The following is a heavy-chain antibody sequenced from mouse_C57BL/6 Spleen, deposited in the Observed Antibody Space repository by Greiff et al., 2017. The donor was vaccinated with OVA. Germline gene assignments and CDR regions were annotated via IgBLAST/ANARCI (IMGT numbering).Heavy chain of an antibody. V-gene: IGHV1-80*01. Sequence: VQLQQSGAELVKPGASVKISCKASGYAFSSYWMNWVKQRPGKGLEWIGQIYPGDGDTNYNGKFKGKATLTADKSSSTAYMQLSSLTSEDSAVYFCARKGLRYQYYFDYWGQGTTLTVSS. CDR2: IYPGDGDT. CDR3: ARKGLRYQYYFDY. CDR1: GYAFSSYW. D-gene: IGHD1-1*01. J-gene: IGHJ2*01.